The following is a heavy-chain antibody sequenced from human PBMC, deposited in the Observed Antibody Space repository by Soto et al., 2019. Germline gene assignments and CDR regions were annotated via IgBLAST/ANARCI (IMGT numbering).Heavy chain of an antibody. CDR2: IGSSSSYI. D-gene: IGHD3-16*02. Sequence: GGSLRLSCAASGFTFSSYAMSWVRQAPGKGLEWVSSIGSSSSYIYYADSVKGRFTISRDNAKNSLYLQMNSLRAEDTAVYYCARANNDYVWGSYRHSSGMDVWGQGTTVTVSS. CDR3: ARANNDYVWGSYRHSSGMDV. V-gene: IGHV3-21*01. J-gene: IGHJ6*02. CDR1: GFTFSSYA.